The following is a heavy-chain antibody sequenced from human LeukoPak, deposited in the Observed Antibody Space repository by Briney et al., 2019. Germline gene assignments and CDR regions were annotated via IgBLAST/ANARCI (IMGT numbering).Heavy chain of an antibody. CDR2: VWPDGNKK. D-gene: IGHD3-22*01. CDR1: GFTFSHHG. J-gene: IGHJ4*02. CDR3: AKFPSGYYTFFDY. Sequence: GGSLRLSCAASGFTFSHHGLHWVRQAPGKGLEWLAIVWPDGNKKLYADSVKGRFIISKDNPKNTVYLQMNSLRAEDTAFYYCAKFPSGYYTFFDYWGQGTLVTVSS. V-gene: IGHV3-33*06.